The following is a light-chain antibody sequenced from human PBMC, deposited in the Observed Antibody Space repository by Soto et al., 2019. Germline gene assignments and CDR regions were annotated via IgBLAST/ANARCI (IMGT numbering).Light chain of an antibody. CDR2: EVS. CDR3: SSYTSSSTRV. Sequence: QSVLTQPASVSGSPGQSITISCTGTSSDVGGYNYVSWYHQHPGKSPQLMIYEVSNRTSGVSNRFSGSKSGNTADLTISGLQAEDEADDYCSSYTSSSTRVFGGGTKVTVL. J-gene: IGLJ3*02. CDR1: SSDVGGYNY. V-gene: IGLV2-14*01.